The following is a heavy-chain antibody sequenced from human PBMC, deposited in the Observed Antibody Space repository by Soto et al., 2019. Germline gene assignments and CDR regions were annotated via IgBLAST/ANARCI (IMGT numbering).Heavy chain of an antibody. CDR3: AIDPWYYYGSGTPKGPDV. Sequence: SETLSLTCTVSGGSISSGGYYWSWIRQHPGKGLEWIGYIYYSGSTYYNPSLKGRVTISVDTSKNQFSLKLSSVTAADTAVYYCAIDPWYYYGSGTPKGPDVWAKRTTVTVSS. CDR1: GGSISSGGYY. D-gene: IGHD3-10*01. V-gene: IGHV4-31*03. CDR2: IYYSGST. J-gene: IGHJ6*04.